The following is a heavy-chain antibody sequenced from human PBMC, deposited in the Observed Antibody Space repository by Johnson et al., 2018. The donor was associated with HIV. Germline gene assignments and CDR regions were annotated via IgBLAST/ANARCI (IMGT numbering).Heavy chain of an antibody. Sequence: VQLVESGGGLVQPGRSLRLSCAASGFTFDDYAMHWVRQAPGKGLEWVSGISWNGGRIGYADSVKGRVSISRDNAKNSLYLQMNSLRVEDPALCYCTNAGMDAFDIWGQGTMVTVSS. V-gene: IGHV3-9*01. CDR2: ISWNGGRI. CDR3: TNAGMDAFDI. J-gene: IGHJ3*02. D-gene: IGHD1-26*01. CDR1: GFTFDDYA.